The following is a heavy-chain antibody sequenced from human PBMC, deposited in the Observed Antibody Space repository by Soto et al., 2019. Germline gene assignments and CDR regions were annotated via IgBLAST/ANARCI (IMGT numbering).Heavy chain of an antibody. V-gene: IGHV3-21*02. CDR2: ISTTGDYI. CDR1: GFAFSSYC. CDR3: AREGSLYVDSISNGVDN. Sequence: EVQLVESGGGPVKPGGALSLSCAASGFAFSSYCMDWVRQAPGKVLEWGSSISTTGDYIYYADSVKGRFTISRDNARNSLYLQMNSLRAEDTAVYYCAREGSLYVDSISNGVDNWGQGTLVTVSS. J-gene: IGHJ4*02. D-gene: IGHD4-17*01.